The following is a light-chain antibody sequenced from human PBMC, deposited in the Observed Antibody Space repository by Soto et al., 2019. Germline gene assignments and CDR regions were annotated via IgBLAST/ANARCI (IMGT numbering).Light chain of an antibody. J-gene: IGLJ1*01. V-gene: IGLV1-44*01. CDR2: ANN. Sequence: QSVLTQPPSASGTPGQRVTISCSGSSSNIGSNTVNWYQQLPGTAPKLLIHANNQRPSGVPDRFSGSKSGTSASLAISWLQSEEADYYCAAWDDSLNGYLFGTGTKVTLL. CDR3: AAWDDSLNGYL. CDR1: SSNIGSNT.